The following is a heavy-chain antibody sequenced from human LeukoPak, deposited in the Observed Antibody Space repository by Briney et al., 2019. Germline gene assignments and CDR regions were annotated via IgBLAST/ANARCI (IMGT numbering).Heavy chain of an antibody. J-gene: IGHJ5*02. CDR3: ATDSGYAPGGWFDP. D-gene: IGHD5-12*01. CDR2: FDPEDGET. CDR1: GYTLTELS. V-gene: IGHV1-24*01. Sequence: GASVKVSCTVSGYTLTELSMHWVRQAPGKGLEWMGGFDPEDGETIYAQKFQGRVTMTEDTSTDTAYMELSSLRSEDTAVYYCATDSGYAPGGWFDPWGEGTLVTVSS.